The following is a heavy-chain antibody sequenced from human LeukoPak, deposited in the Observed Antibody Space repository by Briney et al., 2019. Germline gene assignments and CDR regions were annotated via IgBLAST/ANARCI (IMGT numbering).Heavy chain of an antibody. CDR3: ARVPRRGDYYYGMDV. CDR1: GFTFSSYS. D-gene: IGHD1-14*01. V-gene: IGHV3-21*01. CDR2: ISSSSYI. J-gene: IGHJ6*02. Sequence: PGGSLRLSCAASGFTFSSYSMNWVRQAPGKGLEWVSSISSSSYIYYADSVKGRFTISRDNAKNSLYLQMNSLRAEDTAVYYCARVPRRGDYYYGMDVWGQGTTVTVSS.